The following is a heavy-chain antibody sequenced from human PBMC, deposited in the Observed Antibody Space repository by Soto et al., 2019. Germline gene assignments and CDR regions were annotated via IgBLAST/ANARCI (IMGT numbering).Heavy chain of an antibody. J-gene: IGHJ5*02. CDR2: IYYSGST. Sequence: QVQLQESGPGLVKPSQTLSLTCTVSGGSISSGGYYWGWIRQHPGKGLEWIGYIYYSGSTYYNPSLKSRVTISVDTSKNQFSLKLSSVTAADTAVYYCARDLSGPYSSSSLGWFDPWGQGTLVTVSS. CDR3: ARDLSGPYSSSSLGWFDP. V-gene: IGHV4-31*03. CDR1: GGSISSGGYY. D-gene: IGHD6-6*01.